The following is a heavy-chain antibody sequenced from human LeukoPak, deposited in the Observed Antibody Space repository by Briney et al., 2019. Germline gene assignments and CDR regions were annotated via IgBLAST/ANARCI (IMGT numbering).Heavy chain of an antibody. Sequence: GGSLRLTCAASGFTFSSYGMHWVRQAPGKGLEWISSISSSSSYTYYADSVKGRFTISRDNAKNSLYLQMNSLRAEDTAVYYCARVIQTFYYDSSGYYSSASNDFWGQGTLVTVSS. CDR1: GFTFSSYG. D-gene: IGHD3-22*01. J-gene: IGHJ4*02. CDR3: ARVIQTFYYDSSGYYSSASNDF. CDR2: ISSSSSYT. V-gene: IGHV3-21*03.